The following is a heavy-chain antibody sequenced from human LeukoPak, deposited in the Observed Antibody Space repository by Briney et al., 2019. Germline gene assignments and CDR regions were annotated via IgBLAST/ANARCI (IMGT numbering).Heavy chain of an antibody. J-gene: IGHJ6*02. CDR2: INTNTGNP. D-gene: IGHD3-3*01. CDR3: ARDPGDFWSGYYHLPPYYYYYGMDV. Sequence: RQAPGQGLEWMGWINTNTGNPTYAQGFTGRFVFSLDTSVSTAYLQISSLKAEDTAVYYCARDPGDFWSGYYHLPPYYYYYGMDVWGQGTTVTVSS. V-gene: IGHV7-4-1*02.